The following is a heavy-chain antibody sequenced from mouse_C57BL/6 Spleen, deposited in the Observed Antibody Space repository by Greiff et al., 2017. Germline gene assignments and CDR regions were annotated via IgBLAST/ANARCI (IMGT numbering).Heavy chain of an antibody. CDR1: GFNIKDYY. J-gene: IGHJ2*01. CDR2: IEPEDGDT. CDR3: TTRGDYEYYFDY. D-gene: IGHD2-4*01. V-gene: IGHV14-1*01. Sequence: VQLQQSGAELVRPGASVKLSCTASGFNIKDYYMHWVKQRPEQGLEWIGRIEPEDGDTEYAPKFQGKATMTADTSSNTASLQLSSLTSEDTAVYYCTTRGDYEYYFDYWGQGTTLTVSS.